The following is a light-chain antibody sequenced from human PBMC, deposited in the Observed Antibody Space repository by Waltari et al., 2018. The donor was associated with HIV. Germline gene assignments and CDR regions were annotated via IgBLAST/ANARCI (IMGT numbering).Light chain of an antibody. CDR2: NNN. Sequence: QSVLTQPPSASGTPGQRVTISCSGSSSNIGIKTVNWFQQLPGPAPKRLIYNNNQRPSGVPDRFSGSKSGTSASLAISGLQSEDEADYYCAAWDDSLMGYYVFGTGTKVTVL. V-gene: IGLV1-44*01. CDR3: AAWDDSLMGYYV. J-gene: IGLJ1*01. CDR1: SSNIGIKT.